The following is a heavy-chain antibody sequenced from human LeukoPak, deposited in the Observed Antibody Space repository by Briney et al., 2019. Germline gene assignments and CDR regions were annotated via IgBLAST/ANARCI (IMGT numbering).Heavy chain of an antibody. V-gene: IGHV3-23*01. Sequence: PGGSLRLSCAASGFTFSSYAMSWVRQAPGKGLEWVSAISGSGGSTYYADSVKGRFTISRDNSKNTLYLQMNSLRAEDTAVYYCARYREVTGAFDYWGQGTLVTVSS. CDR2: ISGSGGST. CDR1: GFTFSSYA. D-gene: IGHD7-27*01. J-gene: IGHJ4*02. CDR3: ARYREVTGAFDY.